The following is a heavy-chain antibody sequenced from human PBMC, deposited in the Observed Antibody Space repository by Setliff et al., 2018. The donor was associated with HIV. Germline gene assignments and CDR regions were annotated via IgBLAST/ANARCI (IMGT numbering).Heavy chain of an antibody. Sequence: ASVKVSCKASGYTFTGYYMHWVRQAPGQGLEWMGWINPNSGGTTYAQKFQGRVTMTRDTSISTAYMEVSRLRSDDTAVYYCARVSKTYWYSIPRDYYYYMDVWGEGTTVTVSS. V-gene: IGHV1-2*02. CDR2: INPNSGGT. D-gene: IGHD2-8*02. J-gene: IGHJ6*03. CDR1: GYTFTGYY. CDR3: ARVSKTYWYSIPRDYYYYMDV.